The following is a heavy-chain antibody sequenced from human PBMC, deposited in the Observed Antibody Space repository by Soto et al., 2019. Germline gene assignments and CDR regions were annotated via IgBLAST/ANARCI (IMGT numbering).Heavy chain of an antibody. J-gene: IGHJ5*02. CDR2: IWYDGSNK. CDR1: GFTFSSYG. D-gene: IGHD2-2*01. CDR3: ARGAGVPAPSIDRFDP. Sequence: ESGGGVVQPGRSLRLSCAASGFTFSSYGMHWVRQAPGKGLEWVAVIWYDGSNKYYADSVKGRFTISRDNSKNTLYLQMNSLRAEDTAVYYCARGAGVPAPSIDRFDPWGQGTLVTVSS. V-gene: IGHV3-33*01.